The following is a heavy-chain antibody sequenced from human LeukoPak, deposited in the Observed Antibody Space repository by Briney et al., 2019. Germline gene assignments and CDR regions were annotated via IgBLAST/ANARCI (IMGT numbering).Heavy chain of an antibody. CDR3: ATSYIVVAVGGKVDY. V-gene: IGHV3-30*04. CDR1: GFTFSYSA. Sequence: GGSLRLSCAASGFTFSYSAMHWVRQAPGKGLEWVGVISDDGSNKYHADSVKGRFTISRDNSKNTLYLQINSLRPEDPAVYYCATSYIVVAVGGKVDYWGQGTLVTVPS. CDR2: ISDDGSNK. J-gene: IGHJ4*02. D-gene: IGHD2-15*01.